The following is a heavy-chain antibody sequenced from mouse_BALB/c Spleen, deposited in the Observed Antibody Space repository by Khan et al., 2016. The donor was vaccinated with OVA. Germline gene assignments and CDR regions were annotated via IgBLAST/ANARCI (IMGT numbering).Heavy chain of an antibody. CDR3: TRDGNYAHWYFDV. V-gene: IGHV5-6-4*01. J-gene: IGHJ1*01. Sequence: EVELVESGGGLVNPGGSLKLSCAASGFSFSSYTMSWVRQTPEKRLEWVATISSGSTYTYYPDSVQGRFTISRDNAKNTLYLQMSSLKSEDTAMYYCTRDGNYAHWYFDVWGAGTTVTVSS. CDR1: GFSFSSYT. D-gene: IGHD2-1*01. CDR2: ISSGSTYT.